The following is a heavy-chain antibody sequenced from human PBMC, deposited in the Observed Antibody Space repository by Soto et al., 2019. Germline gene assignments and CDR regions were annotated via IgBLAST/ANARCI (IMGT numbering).Heavy chain of an antibody. CDR1: GFTFSSYA. Sequence: GGSLRLSCAASGFTFSSYAMSWVRQAPGKGLEWVSAISGSGGSTYYADSVKGRFTISRDNSKNTLYLQMNSLRAEDTAVYYCAKDQSGTGWGSLDDAFDIWGQGTMVTVSS. CDR3: AKDQSGTGWGSLDDAFDI. D-gene: IGHD3-10*01. V-gene: IGHV3-23*01. J-gene: IGHJ3*02. CDR2: ISGSGGST.